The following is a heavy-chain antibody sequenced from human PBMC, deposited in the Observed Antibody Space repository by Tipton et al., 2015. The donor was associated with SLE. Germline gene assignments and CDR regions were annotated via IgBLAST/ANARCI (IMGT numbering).Heavy chain of an antibody. D-gene: IGHD2-2*01. Sequence: QLVQSGAEVKKPGESLKISCKGSGYSFTSYWIGWVRQMPGKGLEWMGIIYPGDSDTRYSPSFQGQVTISADKSISTAYLQWSSLKASDTAMYYCATSVVPAAIPYYYYGMDVWGQGTTVTVSS. CDR2: IYPGDSDT. CDR1: GYSFTSYW. CDR3: ATSVVPAAIPYYYYGMDV. V-gene: IGHV5-51*03. J-gene: IGHJ6*02.